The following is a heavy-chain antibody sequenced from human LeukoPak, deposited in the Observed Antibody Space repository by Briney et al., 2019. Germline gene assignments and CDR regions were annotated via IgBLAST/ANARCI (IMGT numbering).Heavy chain of an antibody. V-gene: IGHV1-69*05. CDR3: VSRGFGLGAFDI. Sequence: SVKVSCKASGGTFSSYAISGVRQAPGQGLEWMGGIIPIFGTANYAQKFQGRVTTTTDESTSTAYMELSSLRSEDTAVYYCVSRGFGLGAFDIWGQGTMVTVSS. J-gene: IGHJ3*02. CDR2: IIPIFGTA. D-gene: IGHD3-10*01. CDR1: GGTFSSYA.